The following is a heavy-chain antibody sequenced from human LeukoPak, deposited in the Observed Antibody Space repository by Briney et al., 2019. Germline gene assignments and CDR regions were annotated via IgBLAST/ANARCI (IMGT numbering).Heavy chain of an antibody. CDR1: GGTFSSYA. V-gene: IGHV1-69*05. J-gene: IGHJ4*02. D-gene: IGHD5-24*01. CDR3: ARDGSLNGCRVS. Sequence: SVKVSCKASGGTFSSYAISWVRQAPGQGLEWMGGIIPIFGTANYAQKFQGRVTITTDESTSTAYMELSSLRSEDTAVYYCARDGSLNGCRVSWGQGTLVTVSS. CDR2: IIPIFGTA.